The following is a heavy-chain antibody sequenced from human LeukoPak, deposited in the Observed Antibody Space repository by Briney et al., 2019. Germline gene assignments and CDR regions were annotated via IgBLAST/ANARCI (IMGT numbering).Heavy chain of an antibody. CDR3: ACAPLGKSSSWYSYYYYYMDV. CDR1: GYSISSGYY. J-gene: IGHJ6*03. Sequence: SETLSLTCTVSGYSISSGYYWGWIRQPPGKGLEWIGTIYHSGTTYYNPSLKSRVTISVDTSKNQFSLKLSSVTAADTAVYYCACAPLGKSSSWYSYYYYYMDVWGKGTTVTVSS. D-gene: IGHD6-13*01. CDR2: IYHSGTT. V-gene: IGHV4-38-2*02.